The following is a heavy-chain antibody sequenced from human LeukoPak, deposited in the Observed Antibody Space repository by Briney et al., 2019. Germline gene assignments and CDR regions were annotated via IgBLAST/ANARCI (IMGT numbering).Heavy chain of an antibody. Sequence: PGGSLRLSCAASGSTFSSYWMNWVRQPPGKGLVWVSRINSDGSSTTYADSVKGRFTISRDNAKNTLYLQMNSLRAEDTAVYYCARSYCSSTSCYGWFDYWGQGTLVTVPS. CDR2: INSDGSST. CDR3: ARSYCSSTSCYGWFDY. D-gene: IGHD2-2*01. J-gene: IGHJ4*02. CDR1: GSTFSSYW. V-gene: IGHV3-74*01.